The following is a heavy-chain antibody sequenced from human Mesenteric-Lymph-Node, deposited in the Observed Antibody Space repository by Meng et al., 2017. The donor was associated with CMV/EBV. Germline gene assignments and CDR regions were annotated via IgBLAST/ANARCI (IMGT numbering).Heavy chain of an antibody. D-gene: IGHD3-9*01. J-gene: IGHJ4*02. CDR3: VRGYDETGYYSLGF. CDR2: IYPGDSST. V-gene: IGHV5-51*01. CDR1: GYSFTTYW. Sequence: GSGYSFTTYWIGWVRQTPGKGLEWMGLIYPGDSSTRYNPSFQGLVTFSADKSINTVYLQWSSLKASDTAMYYCVRGYDETGYYSLGFWGQGTLVTVSS.